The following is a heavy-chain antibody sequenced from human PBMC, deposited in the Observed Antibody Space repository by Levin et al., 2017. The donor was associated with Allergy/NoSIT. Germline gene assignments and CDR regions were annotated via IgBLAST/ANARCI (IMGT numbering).Heavy chain of an antibody. Sequence: GGSLRLSCAASGFTLSNYWMGWVRQAPGKGLEWVASIKQDGSEKDYVDSVKGRFTVSRDNAKNALYVQMNSLRGEDTAVYYCARSQWLPYDTFDIWGHGTMVTVSS. D-gene: IGHD6-19*01. CDR2: IKQDGSEK. CDR1: GFTLSNYW. V-gene: IGHV3-7*01. J-gene: IGHJ3*02. CDR3: ARSQWLPYDTFDI.